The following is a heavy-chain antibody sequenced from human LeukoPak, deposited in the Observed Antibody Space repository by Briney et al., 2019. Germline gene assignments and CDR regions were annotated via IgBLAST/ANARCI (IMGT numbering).Heavy chain of an antibody. CDR2: SHYSGAS. D-gene: IGHD2-21*02. CDR3: ARWGESGDYAVHAFDI. Sequence: PSETLSLTCTVSGVSISSYYWNWMRQSPGKGLEWIGYSHYSGASNYNPSLTSRVTISVDTSKNQFSLKLRSVSAADTAVYYCARWGESGDYAVHAFDIWGQGTTVTVSS. V-gene: IGHV4-59*01. CDR1: GVSISSYY. J-gene: IGHJ3*02.